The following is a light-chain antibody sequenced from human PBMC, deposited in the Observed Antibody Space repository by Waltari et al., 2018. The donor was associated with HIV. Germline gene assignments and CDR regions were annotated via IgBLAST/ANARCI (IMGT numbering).Light chain of an antibody. CDR3: VAWDDSLSGWV. CDR2: SNS. Sequence: QSVLTQPPSASGTPGQRVSISCSGSSSNVGSNIVTWYQHLPGTAPKLLIFSNSLRPSGVPDRFSGSRSGTSASLAISGLQSEDEADYYCVAWDDSLSGWVFGGGTKLTVL. J-gene: IGLJ3*02. V-gene: IGLV1-44*01. CDR1: SSNVGSNI.